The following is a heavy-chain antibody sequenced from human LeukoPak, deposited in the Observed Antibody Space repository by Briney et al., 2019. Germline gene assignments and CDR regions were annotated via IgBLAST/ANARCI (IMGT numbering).Heavy chain of an antibody. D-gene: IGHD5-18*01. V-gene: IGHV4-59*01. Sequence: PSETLSITCTVSGGSISSYYWSWIRQPPGKGLEWIGYIYYSGSTNYNPSLKSRVTISVDTSKNQFSLKLSSVTAADTAVYYCARVDTALGSGYGMDVWGQGTTVTVSS. CDR3: ARVDTALGSGYGMDV. CDR2: IYYSGST. J-gene: IGHJ6*02. CDR1: GGSISSYY.